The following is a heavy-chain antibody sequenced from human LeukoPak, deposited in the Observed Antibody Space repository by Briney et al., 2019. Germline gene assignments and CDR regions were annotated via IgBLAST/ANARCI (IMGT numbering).Heavy chain of an antibody. CDR3: ANYWGYFDY. J-gene: IGHJ4*02. V-gene: IGHV4-39*07. CDR2: INHSGST. CDR1: GGSISSSSYY. Sequence: SETLSLTCTVSGGSISSSSYYWGWIRQPPGKGLEWIGEINHSGSTNYNPSLKSRVTISVDTSKNQFSLKLSSVTAADTAVYYCANYWGYFDYWGQGTLVTVSS. D-gene: IGHD3-16*01.